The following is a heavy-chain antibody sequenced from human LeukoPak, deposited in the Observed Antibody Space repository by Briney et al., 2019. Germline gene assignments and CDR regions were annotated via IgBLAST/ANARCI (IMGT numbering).Heavy chain of an antibody. V-gene: IGHV4-39*01. J-gene: IGHJ5*02. CDR3: AGRARYSYHT. CDR2: IYYSGST. Sequence: SETLSLTCTVSGGSISSSSYYWGWIRQPPGKGLEWIGSIYYSGSTYYNPSLKIRVTISVDTSKNQFSLKLSSVTAADTAVYYCAGRARYSYHTWGQGTLVTVSS. CDR1: GGSISSSSYY. D-gene: IGHD5-18*01.